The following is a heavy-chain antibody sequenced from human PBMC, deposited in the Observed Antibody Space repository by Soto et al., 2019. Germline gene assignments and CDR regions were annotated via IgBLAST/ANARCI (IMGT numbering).Heavy chain of an antibody. Sequence: GGSLRLSCAASAFTFSNAWMNWVRQAPGKGLEWVGRIKSKTDGGTTDYAAPVKGRFTISRDDSKNTLYLQMNSLKTEDTAVYYCTVWSGYYRLDYWGQGTLVTVSS. CDR3: TVWSGYYRLDY. D-gene: IGHD3-3*01. J-gene: IGHJ4*02. CDR1: AFTFSNAW. V-gene: IGHV3-15*07. CDR2: IKSKTDGGTT.